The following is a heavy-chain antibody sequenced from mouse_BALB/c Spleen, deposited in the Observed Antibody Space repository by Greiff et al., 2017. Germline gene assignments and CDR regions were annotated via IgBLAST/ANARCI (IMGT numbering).Heavy chain of an antibody. J-gene: IGHJ3*01. CDR1: GFSLTSYG. CDR3: ARELGSSYAWFAY. Sequence: VQLVESGPGLVAPSQSLSITCTVSGFSLTSYGVHWVRQPPGKGLEWLGVIWAGGSTNYNSALMSRLSISKDNSKSQVFLKMNSLQTDDTAMYYCARELGSSYAWFAYWGQGTLVTVSA. CDR2: IWAGGST. D-gene: IGHD1-1*01. V-gene: IGHV2-9*02.